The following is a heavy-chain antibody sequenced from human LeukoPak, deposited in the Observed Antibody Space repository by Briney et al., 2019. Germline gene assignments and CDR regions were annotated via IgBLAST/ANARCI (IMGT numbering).Heavy chain of an antibody. Sequence: PSETLSLTCTVSGGSISSYYWSWIRQPPGKGLEWIGYIYYSGSTNYNPSLKSRVTISVDASKNHFSLKLNSVTAADTAVYFCARSANTRASFDYWGQGTLVTVSS. CDR1: GGSISSYY. CDR2: IYYSGST. V-gene: IGHV4-59*01. CDR3: ARSANTRASFDY. J-gene: IGHJ4*02.